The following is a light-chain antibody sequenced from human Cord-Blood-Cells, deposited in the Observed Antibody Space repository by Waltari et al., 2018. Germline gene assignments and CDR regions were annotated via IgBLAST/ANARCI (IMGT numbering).Light chain of an antibody. CDR2: EVS. CDR3: CSYAGSSTFV. Sequence: QSALTQHASVSGSPGQSITISCTGTSSDVGGYNLVSWYQQHPGKAPKLMIYEVSKRPSGVSNRFSGSKSGNTASLTISGLQAEDEADYYCCSYAGSSTFVFGGGTKLTVL. CDR1: SSDVGGYNL. J-gene: IGLJ2*01. V-gene: IGLV2-23*02.